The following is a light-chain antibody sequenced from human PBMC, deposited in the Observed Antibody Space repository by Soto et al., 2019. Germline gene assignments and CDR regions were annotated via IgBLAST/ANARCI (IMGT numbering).Light chain of an antibody. V-gene: IGKV3-11*01. CDR3: QQRSNWQIT. J-gene: IGKJ4*01. Sequence: EIVLTPSPATRSLYPGERATLSCRASQSISGYLAWYQQKPGQAPRVLIYDASNRATGIPDRFSGSGSGTDFTLTISSLEPEDFALYYCQQRSNWQITFGGGTKVDIK. CDR2: DAS. CDR1: QSISGY.